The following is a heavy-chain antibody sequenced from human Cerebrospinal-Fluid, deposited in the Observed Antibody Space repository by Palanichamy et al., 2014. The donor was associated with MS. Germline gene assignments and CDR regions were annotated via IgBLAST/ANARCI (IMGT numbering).Heavy chain of an antibody. CDR1: GESLSDYY. Sequence: QVQLQQWGAGLVKTSETLSLTCAVYGESLSDYYWSWIRQPPGKGLEWIGEINHDGSAIRNPSLKSRVTISADKNQFSLRLTSVTAADTAVYYCARGDSSGSTGYCEYGMDVWGQGTTVIVSS. V-gene: IGHV4-34*01. J-gene: IGHJ6*02. D-gene: IGHD2-15*01. CDR2: INHDGSA. CDR3: ARGDSSGSTGYCEYGMDV.